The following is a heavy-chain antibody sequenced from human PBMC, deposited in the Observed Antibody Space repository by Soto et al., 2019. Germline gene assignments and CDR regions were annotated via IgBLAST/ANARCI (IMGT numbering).Heavy chain of an antibody. Sequence: EVQLLESGGGLVQPGGSLRLSCVASGFTFSSYAMSWVRQAPGKGLEWVSAISGSGGTTYYADSVKGRFTISRDNSKNTLYLQMNSLRAEDTALYYCARYCVSPNDSGSHYYGMDVWGQGTTVTVSS. CDR3: ARYCVSPNDSGSHYYGMDV. J-gene: IGHJ6*02. CDR2: ISGSGGTT. CDR1: GFTFSSYA. D-gene: IGHD2-2*01. V-gene: IGHV3-23*01.